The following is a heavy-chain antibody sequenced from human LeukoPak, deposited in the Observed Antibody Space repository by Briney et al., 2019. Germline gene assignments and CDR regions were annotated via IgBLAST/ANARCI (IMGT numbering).Heavy chain of an antibody. V-gene: IGHV3-30*04. CDR1: GFNFSDYA. Sequence: GGSLRLSCETSGFNFSDYAMHWVRQAPGKGLQWVAVITYDGRNKYHADAVKGRFTISRDNSKNTVLLQMNSLRAEDTALYYCGRDYDYWGQGTLVTVSS. CDR2: ITYDGRNK. J-gene: IGHJ4*02. CDR3: GRDYDY.